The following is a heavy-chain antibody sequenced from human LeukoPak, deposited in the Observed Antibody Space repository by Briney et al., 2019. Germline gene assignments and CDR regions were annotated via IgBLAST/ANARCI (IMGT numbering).Heavy chain of an antibody. V-gene: IGHV4-61*02. Sequence: SQTLSLTCTVSGGSISSGSYYWSWIRQPAGKGLEWIGRIYTSGSTNYKSSLKSRVTISVDTSKNQFSLKLRSVTAADTAVYYCVRAAATTFDYWGQGTLVTVSS. D-gene: IGHD4-17*01. CDR2: IYTSGST. CDR3: VRAAATTFDY. CDR1: GGSISSGSYY. J-gene: IGHJ4*02.